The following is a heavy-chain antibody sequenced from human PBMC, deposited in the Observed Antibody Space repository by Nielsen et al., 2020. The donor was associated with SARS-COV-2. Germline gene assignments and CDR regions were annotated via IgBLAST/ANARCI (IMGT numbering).Heavy chain of an antibody. V-gene: IGHV4-59*01. J-gene: IGHJ2*01. CDR1: GGSISSYY. CDR2: IYYSGST. CDR3: ARVADSSSWYCQVSQLWYFDL. Sequence: SETLSLTCTVSGGSISSYYWSWIRQPPGKGLEWIGYIYYSGSTNYNPSLKSRVTISGDTSKNQISLKLSSVTAADTAVYYCARVADSSSWYCQVSQLWYFDLWGRGTLVTVSS. D-gene: IGHD6-13*01.